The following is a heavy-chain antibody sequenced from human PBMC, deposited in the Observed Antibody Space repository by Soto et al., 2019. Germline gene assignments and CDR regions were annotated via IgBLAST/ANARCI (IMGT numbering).Heavy chain of an antibody. CDR2: IYYSGST. J-gene: IGHJ5*02. CDR3: ARHDVDTRWFDH. V-gene: IGHV4-39*01. CDR1: GGSISSSSYY. D-gene: IGHD5-18*01. Sequence: PSETLSLTCTVSGGSISSSSYYWGWIRQPPGKGLEWIGSIYYSGSTYYNPSLKSRVTISVDTSKNQFSLKLSSVTAADTAVYYCARHDVDTRWFDHWGQGTLVTVSS.